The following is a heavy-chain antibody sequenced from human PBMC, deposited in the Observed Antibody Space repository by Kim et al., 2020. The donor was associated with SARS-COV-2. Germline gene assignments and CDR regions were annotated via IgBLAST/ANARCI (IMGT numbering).Heavy chain of an antibody. CDR1: GFTFSSYG. D-gene: IGHD3-10*01. V-gene: IGHV3-33*01. CDR2: IWYDGSNK. CDR3: ARDHQSITMVRGVIIKAGMDV. Sequence: GGSLRLSCAASGFTFSSYGTHWVRQAPGKGLEWVAVIWYDGSNKYYADSVKGRFTISRDNSKNTLYLQMNSLRAEDTAVYYCARDHQSITMVRGVIIKAGMDVWGQGTTVTVSS. J-gene: IGHJ6*02.